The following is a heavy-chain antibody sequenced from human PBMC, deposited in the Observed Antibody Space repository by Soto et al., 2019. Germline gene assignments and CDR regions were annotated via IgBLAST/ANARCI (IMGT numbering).Heavy chain of an antibody. Sequence: QVQLVESGGGVVQPGRSLRLSYAASGFTFSSYGMHWVRQAPGKGLEWVAVISYDGSNKYYADSVKGRFTISRDNSKNTLYLQMNSLRAEDTAVYYCAKQYYLAVAGSGFDYWGQGTLVTVSS. J-gene: IGHJ4*02. CDR3: AKQYYLAVAGSGFDY. CDR1: GFTFSSYG. D-gene: IGHD6-19*01. CDR2: ISYDGSNK. V-gene: IGHV3-30*18.